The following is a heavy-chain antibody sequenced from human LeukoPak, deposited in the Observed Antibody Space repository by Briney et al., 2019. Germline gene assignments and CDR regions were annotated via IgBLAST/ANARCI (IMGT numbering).Heavy chain of an antibody. J-gene: IGHJ4*02. CDR3: ARDLAWGAFDY. CDR1: GFTVSSNY. CDR2: SPPGGDT. Sequence: GGSLRLSCAASGFTVSSNYMSWVRQAPGKGLEWLSGVSPPGGDTYYADSVKGRFTISRDDSKNTLSLQMNSLRVEDTAVYYCARDLAWGAFDYWGQGTLVTVSS. V-gene: IGHV3-53*01. D-gene: IGHD7-27*01.